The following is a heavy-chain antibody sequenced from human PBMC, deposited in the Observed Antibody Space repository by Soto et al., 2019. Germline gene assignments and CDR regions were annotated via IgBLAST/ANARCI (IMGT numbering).Heavy chain of an antibody. D-gene: IGHD5-12*01. V-gene: IGHV3-64D*06. CDR1: GFTFSSYA. CDR2: ISSNGGST. CDR3: VKTGYSGYEWDY. Sequence: EVQLVESGGGLVQPGGSLRLSCSASGFTFSSYAMHWVRQAPGKGLEYVSVISSNGGSTYYADSVKGRFTISRDNSKNTLYLKMSILIAEATAVYYCVKTGYSGYEWDYWGQGTLVTVSS. J-gene: IGHJ4*02.